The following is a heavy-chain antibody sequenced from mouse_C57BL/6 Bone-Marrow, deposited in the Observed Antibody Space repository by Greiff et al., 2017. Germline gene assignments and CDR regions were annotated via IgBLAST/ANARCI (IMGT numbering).Heavy chain of an antibody. CDR2: ISDGGSYT. D-gene: IGHD2-3*01. CDR1: GFTFSSYA. Sequence: EVKLMESGGGLVKPGGSLKLSCAASGFTFSSYAMSWVRQTPEKRLEWVATISDGGSYTYYPDNVKGRFTISRDNAKNNLYLQMSHLKSEDTAMYYCARDQGAIYDGYSPFAYWGQGTLVTVSA. CDR3: ARDQGAIYDGYSPFAY. V-gene: IGHV5-4*01. J-gene: IGHJ3*01.